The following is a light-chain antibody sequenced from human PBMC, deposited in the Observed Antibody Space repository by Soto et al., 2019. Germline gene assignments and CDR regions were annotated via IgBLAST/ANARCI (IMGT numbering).Light chain of an antibody. CDR2: GAS. Sequence: EIVMTQSPATLSVSPGEGATLSCRASQNVSSKLAWYQQKPGQAPRLLIYGASTRATGIPARFSGSGSGTEFTLIISSLQSEDSAVYYCQQYNSWLWTFGQGTKVDI. CDR1: QNVSSK. J-gene: IGKJ1*01. CDR3: QQYNSWLWT. V-gene: IGKV3-15*01.